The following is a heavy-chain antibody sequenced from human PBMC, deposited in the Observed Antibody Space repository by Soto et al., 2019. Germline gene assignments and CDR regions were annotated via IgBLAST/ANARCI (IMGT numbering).Heavy chain of an antibody. V-gene: IGHV3-20*04. CDR2: FNWNGNYI. CDR3: ATTYYFLGLYDFWSGSLDAFEI. CDR1: WFNFDDYG. J-gene: IGHJ3*02. D-gene: IGHD3-3*01. Sequence: GGSLRLSCAAPWFNFDDYGMRWGRQVPGEGAGWVSSFNWNGNYIHYADSVRGRFTISRDSAKKSLYLQMNSLRAEDTAVYYCATTYYFLGLYDFWSGSLDAFEIWGQGTMVTVSS.